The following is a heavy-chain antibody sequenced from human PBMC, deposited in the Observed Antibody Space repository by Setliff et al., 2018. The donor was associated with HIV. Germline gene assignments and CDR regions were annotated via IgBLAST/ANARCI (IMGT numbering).Heavy chain of an antibody. V-gene: IGHV4-59*01. D-gene: IGHD3-22*01. CDR1: GTSIISYY. J-gene: IGHJ3*02. CDR2: FYYGGTT. Sequence: SETLSLTCTISGTSIISYYWNWVRQPPGKGLEWIGYFYYGGTTKYNPSLKSRVAISAGTSNKQFSLTLSSVTAADTAVYHCARGDTYYHDRSGYVKSALDAFDIWGRGTMVTVSS. CDR3: ARGDTYYHDRSGYVKSALDAFDI.